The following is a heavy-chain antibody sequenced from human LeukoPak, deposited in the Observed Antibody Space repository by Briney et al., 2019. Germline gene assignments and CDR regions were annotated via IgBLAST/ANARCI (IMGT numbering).Heavy chain of an antibody. V-gene: IGHV3-7*01. D-gene: IGHD5-12*01. CDR1: GFTFSSYW. CDR3: ARDNSGYDATSLYYYYMDV. J-gene: IGHJ6*03. Sequence: GGSLRLSCAASGFTFSSYWMSWVRQAPGKGLEWVANIKQDGSEKYYVDSVKGRFTISRDNAKNSLYLQMNSLRAEDTAVYYCARDNSGYDATSLYYYYMDVWGKGTTVTVSS. CDR2: IKQDGSEK.